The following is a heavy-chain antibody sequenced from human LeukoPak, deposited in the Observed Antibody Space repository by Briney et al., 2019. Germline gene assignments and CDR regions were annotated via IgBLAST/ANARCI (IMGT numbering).Heavy chain of an antibody. CDR1: GGSFSGYY. Sequence: SETLSLTCAVYGGSFSGYYWSWIRQPPGKGLEWIGEINHSGSTNYNPSLKSRVTISVDTSKNQFSLKLSSVTAADTAVYYCARTLAAGYSSSWYRVGARGHDYWGQGTLVSVSS. D-gene: IGHD6-13*01. J-gene: IGHJ4*02. CDR3: ARTLAAGYSSSWYRVGARGHDY. V-gene: IGHV4-34*01. CDR2: INHSGST.